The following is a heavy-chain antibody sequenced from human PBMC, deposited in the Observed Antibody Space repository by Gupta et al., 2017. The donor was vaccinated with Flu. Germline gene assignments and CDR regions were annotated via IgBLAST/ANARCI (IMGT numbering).Heavy chain of an antibody. J-gene: IGHJ5*02. V-gene: IGHV4-30-4*01. CDR2: LYYTGST. D-gene: IGHD3-9*01. Sequence: SFSNGDNYWTWIRQPPGKGLEWIGSLYYTGSTYYNPSLKNRVTISVDTSKNQFSLKLNSVTAADTAVYYWAKTGRTSWFDPWGQGSLVTVSS. CDR3: AKTGRTSWFDP. CDR1: SFSNGDNY.